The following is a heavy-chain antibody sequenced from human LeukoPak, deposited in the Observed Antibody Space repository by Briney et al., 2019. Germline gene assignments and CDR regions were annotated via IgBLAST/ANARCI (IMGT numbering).Heavy chain of an antibody. J-gene: IGHJ4*02. CDR2: ISGTSRSTYI. CDR1: GFTFSTYN. CDR3: ARPSINDYGDFGY. D-gene: IGHD4-17*01. V-gene: IGHV3-21*03. Sequence: GGSLRLSCAASGFTFSTYNMHWVRPAPRKGLEWVSSISGTSRSTYIYYAASVKGRFTISRDNAKNSLYLQMNSLRAEDTAVYYCARPSINDYGDFGYWGQGTLVTVSS.